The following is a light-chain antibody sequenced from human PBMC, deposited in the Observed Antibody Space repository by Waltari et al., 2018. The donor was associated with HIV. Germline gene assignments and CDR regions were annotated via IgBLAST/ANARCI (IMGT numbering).Light chain of an antibody. J-gene: IGLJ3*02. CDR2: RNN. CDR1: SSTIGSNG. V-gene: IGLV1-47*01. Sequence: QSVLTQPPSTSGTTGQRVTISCSGISSTIGSNGVYWYQQLPGTAPKLLIYRNNQRPSGVPDRFSGSKSGTSASLAISWLRSEDEADYYCAAWDDSLSGWVFGGGTKLTVL. CDR3: AAWDDSLSGWV.